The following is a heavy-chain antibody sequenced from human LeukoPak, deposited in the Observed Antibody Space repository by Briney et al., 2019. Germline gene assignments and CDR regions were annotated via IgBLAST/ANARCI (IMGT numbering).Heavy chain of an antibody. J-gene: IGHJ3*02. CDR1: GFPFSSYA. CDR2: ISGSGGST. V-gene: IGHV3-23*01. CDR3: AKLGRGPESAFDI. Sequence: GSLRLSFAASGFPFSSYALSWVRPAPGEGVEGVSAISGSGGSTYYADSVKGRFTISRDNSKNTLYLQMNSLRAEDTAVYYCAKLGRGPESAFDIWGQGTMVTVSS. D-gene: IGHD5-12*01.